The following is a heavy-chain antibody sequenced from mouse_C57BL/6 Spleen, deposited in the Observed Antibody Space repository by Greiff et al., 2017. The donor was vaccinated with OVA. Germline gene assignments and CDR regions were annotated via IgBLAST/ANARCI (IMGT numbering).Heavy chain of an antibody. J-gene: IGHJ1*03. CDR2: IYPGDGDT. CDR1: GYAFSSYW. Sequence: VKLQESGAELVKPGASVKISCKASGYAFSSYWMNWVKQRPGKGLEWIGQIYPGDGDTNYNGKFKGKATLTADKSSSTAYMQLSSLTSEDSAVYFCARKTTVVSYWYFDVWGTGTTVTVSS. CDR3: ARKTTVVSYWYFDV. D-gene: IGHD1-1*01. V-gene: IGHV1-80*01.